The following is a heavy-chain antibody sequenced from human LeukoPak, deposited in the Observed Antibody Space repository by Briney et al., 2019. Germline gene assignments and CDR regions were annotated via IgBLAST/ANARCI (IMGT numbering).Heavy chain of an antibody. CDR1: GGSISSYY. D-gene: IGHD5-18*01. CDR3: ARTTEGGYSYGYFYYYYMDV. J-gene: IGHJ6*03. Sequence: SETLSLTCTVSGGSISSYYWSWIRQPPGKGLEWIGYIYYSGSTNYKSSLKGRVTISVDTSKNQFSLKLSSVTAADTAVYYCARTTEGGYSYGYFYYYYMDVWGKGTTVTISS. V-gene: IGHV4-59*01. CDR2: IYYSGST.